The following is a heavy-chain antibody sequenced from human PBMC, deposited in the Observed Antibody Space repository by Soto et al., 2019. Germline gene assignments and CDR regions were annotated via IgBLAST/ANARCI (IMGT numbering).Heavy chain of an antibody. CDR3: SQVMSIAPPKSYSFGMDV. D-gene: IGHD6-6*01. J-gene: IGHJ6*02. V-gene: IGHV3-23*01. CDR1: GFTFSSYA. Sequence: GGSLRLSCAASGFTFSSYAMSWVRQAPGKGLEWVSAISGSGGSTYYADSVKGRFTISRDNSKNTLYLQMNSLRAEDTAVYYCSQVMSIAPPKSYSFGMDVWGQGTTV. CDR2: ISGSGGST.